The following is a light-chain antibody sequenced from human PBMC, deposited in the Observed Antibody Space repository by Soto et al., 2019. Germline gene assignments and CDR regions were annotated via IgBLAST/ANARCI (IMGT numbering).Light chain of an antibody. Sequence: EIVLSQSPATLSLSPGERATLSCRASQSVSSYLAWYQHIPGQAPRLLIYDASKRATGFPARFSGSGSGTDFTLTISSLEPEDFAVYYCQQRSNWPPTWTFGQGTKVEVK. J-gene: IGKJ1*01. CDR1: QSVSSY. CDR2: DAS. V-gene: IGKV3-11*01. CDR3: QQRSNWPPTWT.